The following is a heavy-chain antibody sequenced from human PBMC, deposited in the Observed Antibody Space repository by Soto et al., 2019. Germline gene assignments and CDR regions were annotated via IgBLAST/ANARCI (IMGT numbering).Heavy chain of an antibody. J-gene: IGHJ3*02. CDR2: IYYGGST. V-gene: IGHV4-30-4*01. Sequence: SETLSLTCTVSGGSISSGDYYWSWIRQPPGKGLEWIGYIYYGGSTYYNPSLKSRVTISVDTSKNQFSLKLSSVTAADTAVYYCAANGGGSYSPDAFDIWGQGTMVTVSS. CDR3: AANGGGSYSPDAFDI. CDR1: GGSISSGDYY. D-gene: IGHD1-26*01.